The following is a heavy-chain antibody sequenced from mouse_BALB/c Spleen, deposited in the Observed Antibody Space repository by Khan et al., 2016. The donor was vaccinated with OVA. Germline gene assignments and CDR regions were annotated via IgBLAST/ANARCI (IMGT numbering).Heavy chain of an antibody. CDR1: GFSLSRYN. CDR3: ARAYYRYDGYYAMDY. CDR2: IWGGGGT. V-gene: IGHV2-6-4*01. D-gene: IGHD2-14*01. J-gene: IGHJ4*01. Sequence: QVQLKQSGPGLVAPSQSLSITCTVSGFSLSRYNIHWVRQPPGKGLEWLGMIWGGGGTDYYSTLKSSLSIRKDKSKSRVVLKLNSLQNDDTAKYYCARAYYRYDGYYAMDYWGQGTSVTVSS.